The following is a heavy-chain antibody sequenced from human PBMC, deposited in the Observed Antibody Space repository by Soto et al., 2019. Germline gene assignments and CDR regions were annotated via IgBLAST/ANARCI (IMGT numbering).Heavy chain of an antibody. Sequence: GGSLRLSCAASGFTFSNYAMNWVRQAPGKGLEWVSSISGNGNSIHHADSVEGRFTTSRDTSKNTLYLQMNGLSAEDTALYYCSKSWSAYWFDYWGQGTLVTVSS. J-gene: IGHJ4*02. V-gene: IGHV3-23*01. CDR2: ISGNGNSI. D-gene: IGHD3-3*01. CDR3: SKSWSAYWFDY. CDR1: GFTFSNYA.